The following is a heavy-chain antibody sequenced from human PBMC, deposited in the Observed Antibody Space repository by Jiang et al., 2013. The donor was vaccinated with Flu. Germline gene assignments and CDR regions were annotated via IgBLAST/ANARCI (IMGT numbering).Heavy chain of an antibody. J-gene: IGHJ2*01. Sequence: NSAAWNWIRQSPSRGLEWLGRTYYRSKWYNDYAVSVKSRITINPDTSKNQFSLQLNSVTPEDTAVYYCARAGGMGYYDSSAYWYFDLWGRGTLVTVSS. CDR2: TYYRSKWYN. V-gene: IGHV6-1*01. CDR1: NSAA. D-gene: IGHD3-22*01. CDR3: ARAGGMGYYDSSAYWYFDL.